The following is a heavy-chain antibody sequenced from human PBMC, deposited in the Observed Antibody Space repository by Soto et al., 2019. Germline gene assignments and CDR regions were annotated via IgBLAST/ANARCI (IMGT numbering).Heavy chain of an antibody. CDR3: ARDGFTARPLGVVDY. D-gene: IGHD6-6*01. J-gene: IGHJ4*02. Sequence: QVQLVESGGGVVQPGRSLRLSCAASGFTFSSYAMHWVRQAPGKGLEWVAVISYDGSNKYYADSVKGRFTISRDNSKNTLYLQMNSLRAEDTAVYYCARDGFTARPLGVVDYWGQGTLVTVSS. CDR2: ISYDGSNK. CDR1: GFTFSSYA. V-gene: IGHV3-30-3*01.